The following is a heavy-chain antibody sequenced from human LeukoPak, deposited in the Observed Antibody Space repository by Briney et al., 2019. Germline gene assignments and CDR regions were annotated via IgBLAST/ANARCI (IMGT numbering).Heavy chain of an antibody. CDR3: ARDSTYYYDSGSSGPHYFDF. J-gene: IGHJ4*02. CDR2: VSYHGDIT. D-gene: IGHD3-10*01. Sequence: GGSLRLSCAASGFTFSSYAMHWVRQAPGKGLEWVALVSYHGDITYYADSVKGRFTLSRDNSKTTLFLQLNSLRAEDTAVYYCARDSTYYYDSGSSGPHYFDFWGQGTLVTVSS. V-gene: IGHV3-30*01. CDR1: GFTFSSYA.